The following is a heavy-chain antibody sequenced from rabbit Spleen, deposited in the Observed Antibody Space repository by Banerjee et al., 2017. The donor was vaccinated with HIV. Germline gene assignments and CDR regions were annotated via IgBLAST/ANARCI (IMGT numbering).Heavy chain of an antibody. CDR1: GFSFSSSYY. Sequence: QEQLVESGGGLVQPEGSLTLTCTASGFSFSSSYYMCWVRQAPGKGLEWIACIYVGSTDTSHYASWAKGRFTISKASSTTVALQMTSLTAADTATYFCARDLPGVIGWNFNLWGQGTLVTVS. V-gene: IGHV1S45*01. CDR3: ARDLPGVIGWNFNL. CDR2: IYVGSTDTS. D-gene: IGHD1-1*01. J-gene: IGHJ4*01.